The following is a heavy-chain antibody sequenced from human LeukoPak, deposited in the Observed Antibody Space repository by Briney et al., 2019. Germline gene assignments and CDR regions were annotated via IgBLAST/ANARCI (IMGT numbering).Heavy chain of an antibody. D-gene: IGHD1-26*01. CDR3: ARVAVGASYFDY. CDR2: IIPIFGTA. J-gene: IGHJ4*02. Sequence: SVKVSCKASGGTFSSYGISWVRQAPGQGLEWMGRIIPIFGTANYAQKFQGRVTITTDESTSTAYMELSSLRSEDTAVYYCARVAVGASYFDYWGQGTLVTVSS. V-gene: IGHV1-69*05. CDR1: GGTFSSYG.